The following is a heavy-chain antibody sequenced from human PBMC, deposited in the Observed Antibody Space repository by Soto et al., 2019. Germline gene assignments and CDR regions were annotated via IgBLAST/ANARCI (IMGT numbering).Heavy chain of an antibody. CDR1: GFTFSSYG. V-gene: IGHV3-33*01. J-gene: IGHJ4*02. CDR3: ARESITMVRGVDY. CDR2: IWYDGSNK. Sequence: QVQLVESGGGVVQPGGSLRLSCAASGFTFSSYGMHWVRQAPGKGLEWVAVIWYDGSNKYYADSVKGRFTISRDNSKNTLYLQMNSLRAEDTAVYYCARESITMVRGVDYWGQGTLVTVSS. D-gene: IGHD3-10*01.